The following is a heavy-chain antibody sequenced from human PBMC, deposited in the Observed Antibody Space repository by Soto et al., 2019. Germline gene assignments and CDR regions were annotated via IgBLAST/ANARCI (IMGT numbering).Heavy chain of an antibody. J-gene: IGHJ3*02. CDR3: ARGVYGLGNYYAGPSAFEI. D-gene: IGHD3-10*01. CDR2: TIPVFNTA. CDR1: GGTLSDHG. V-gene: IGHV1-69*06. Sequence: QVQLEQSGAEVKKPGSSVKISCKASGGTLSDHGVSWLRQAPGQGLEWVGGTIPVFNTAKYAPKFQGRVTIAADNSTIIADLELGSLRSDDTAFYYCARGVYGLGNYYAGPSAFEIWGQGTVVIVSS.